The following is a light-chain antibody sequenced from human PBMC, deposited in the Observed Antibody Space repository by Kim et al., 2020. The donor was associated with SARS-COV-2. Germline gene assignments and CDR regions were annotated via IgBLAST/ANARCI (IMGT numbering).Light chain of an antibody. CDR2: HDN. Sequence: SYELTQPPSVSVSPGQTASITCSGDKLGDKFPSWYQQRPGQSPVLIIYHDNKRPSGIPERFSGSNYGTTATLTISETQAMDEADYYCQAWDSTTASVFGGGTQLTVL. J-gene: IGLJ2*01. CDR1: KLGDKF. V-gene: IGLV3-1*01. CDR3: QAWDSTTASV.